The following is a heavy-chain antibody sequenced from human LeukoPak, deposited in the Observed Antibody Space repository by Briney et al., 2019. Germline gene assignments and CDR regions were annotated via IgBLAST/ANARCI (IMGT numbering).Heavy chain of an antibody. V-gene: IGHV6-1*01. CDR1: GDSVSSNSAA. CDR3: ARDHCSGGSCYWRFDY. Sequence: SQTLSLTCAISGDSVSSNSAAWNWIRQSPSRGLEWLVRTYYRSKWYNDYAVSVKSRITINPDTSKNQYSLQLNSVTPEDTAVYYCARDHCSGGSCYWRFDYWGQGTLVTVSS. CDR2: TYYRSKWYN. J-gene: IGHJ4*02. D-gene: IGHD2-15*01.